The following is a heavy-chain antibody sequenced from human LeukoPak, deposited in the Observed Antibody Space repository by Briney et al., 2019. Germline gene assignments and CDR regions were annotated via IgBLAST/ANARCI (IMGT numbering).Heavy chain of an antibody. CDR1: GYTFTGYY. CDR3: ARAEGYSGSYYFLSLFDY. D-gene: IGHD1-26*01. J-gene: IGHJ4*02. Sequence: GASVKVSCKASGYTFTGYYMHWVRQAPGQGLEWMGWINPNSGGTNYAQKFQGRVTMTRDTSISTAYMELSRLRSDDTAVYYCARAEGYSGSYYFLSLFDYWGQGTLVTVSS. CDR2: INPNSGGT. V-gene: IGHV1-2*02.